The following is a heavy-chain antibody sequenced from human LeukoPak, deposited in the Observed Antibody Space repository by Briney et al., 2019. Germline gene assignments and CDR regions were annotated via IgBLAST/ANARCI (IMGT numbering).Heavy chain of an antibody. CDR1: GYSFTTFA. D-gene: IGHD5-18*01. CDR3: ARSSWIQQSSDF. Sequence: ASVKVSCKASGYSFTTFAMNWVRQAPGQGLEWMGWINTNTGNPTYAQDFTGRFVFSLDTSVATTFLEISSLKAEDTAIYYCARSSWIQQSSDFWGQGTLVTVSS. CDR2: INTNTGNP. V-gene: IGHV7-4-1*02. J-gene: IGHJ4*02.